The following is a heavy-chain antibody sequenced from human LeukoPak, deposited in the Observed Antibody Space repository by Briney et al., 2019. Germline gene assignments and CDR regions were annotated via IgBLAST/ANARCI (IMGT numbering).Heavy chain of an antibody. J-gene: IGHJ4*02. CDR3: ARGGIQLRNYYFDY. V-gene: IGHV3-30*02. Sequence: GGSLRLSCAASGFTFSSYSTNWVRQAPGKGLEWVAFIRYDGSNKYYAYSVKGRFTISRGNSKNTVYLQMNSLRAEDTAVFYCARGGIQLRNYYFDYWGQGTLVTVSS. CDR2: IRYDGSNK. CDR1: GFTFSSYS. D-gene: IGHD5-18*01.